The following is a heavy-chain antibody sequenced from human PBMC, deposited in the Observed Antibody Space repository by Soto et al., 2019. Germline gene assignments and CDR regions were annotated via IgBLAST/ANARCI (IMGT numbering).Heavy chain of an antibody. J-gene: IGHJ4*02. CDR1: GFTFSSYA. Sequence: EVQLLESGGGLVQPGGSLRLSCAASGFTFSSYAMNWFRQAPGKGLEWVSVISGSGGSTYYADSVKGRFTISRDNSKNTLYLQMNSLRAEDTAVYYCAKRGSGSYYHYWGQGTLVTVSS. D-gene: IGHD1-26*01. CDR3: AKRGSGSYYHY. V-gene: IGHV3-23*01. CDR2: ISGSGGST.